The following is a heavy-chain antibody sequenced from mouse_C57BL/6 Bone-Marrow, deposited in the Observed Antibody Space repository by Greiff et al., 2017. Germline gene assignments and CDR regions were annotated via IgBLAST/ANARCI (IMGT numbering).Heavy chain of an antibody. CDR3: TRLDYGSRVDY. V-gene: IGHV1-5*01. CDR1: GYTFTSYW. Sequence: VQLQQSGTVLARPGASVKMSCKTSGYTFTSYWMHWVKQRPGQGLEWIGAIYPGNSDTSYNQKFKGKAKLTAVTSASTAYMELSSLTTEDSAVYYCTRLDYGSRVDYWGQGTTLTVSS. CDR2: IYPGNSDT. D-gene: IGHD1-1*01. J-gene: IGHJ2*01.